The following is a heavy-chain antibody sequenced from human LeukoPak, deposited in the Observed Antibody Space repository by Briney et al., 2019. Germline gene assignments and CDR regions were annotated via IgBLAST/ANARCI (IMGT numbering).Heavy chain of an antibody. J-gene: IGHJ5*02. D-gene: IGHD6-13*01. Sequence: PGGSLRLSGAASGFTFSSYWMSWVRQAPGKGLEWVADIKQDGSEKYYVDSVKGRFTISRDNAKNSLYLQMNSLRAEDTAVYYCARGGGSSSWSPRSWGQGTLVTVSS. CDR2: IKQDGSEK. CDR3: ARGGGSSSWSPRS. V-gene: IGHV3-7*01. CDR1: GFTFSSYW.